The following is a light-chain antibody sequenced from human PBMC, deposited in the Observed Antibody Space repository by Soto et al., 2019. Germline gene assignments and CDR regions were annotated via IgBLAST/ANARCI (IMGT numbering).Light chain of an antibody. J-gene: IGKJ3*01. CDR3: QHYNSYSEFS. CDR2: KAS. V-gene: IGKV1-5*03. Sequence: DIQMTQSPPTLSASVGDRVTITCRAGQSINNWLAWYQQKPGKAPKLLIYKASTLENGVPSRFSGSGSGTEFTLTIGCLQPDDFATYYCQHYNSYSEFSFGPGTKVDIK. CDR1: QSINNW.